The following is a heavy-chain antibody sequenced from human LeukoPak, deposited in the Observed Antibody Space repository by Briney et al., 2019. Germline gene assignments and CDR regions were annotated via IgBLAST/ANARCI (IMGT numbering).Heavy chain of an antibody. CDR3: ARDGTGGATAGFDH. CDR1: GDSLSNHG. J-gene: IGHJ4*02. D-gene: IGHD1-26*01. V-gene: IGHV1-18*01. Sequence: ASVKVSCKASGDSLSNHGISWVRQAPGQGLEWMGWISAYNGDTNYAQKVQGRVTMTTDTSTSTAYMELRSLRWDDTAVYYCARDGTGGATAGFDHWGQGTLVTVSS. CDR2: ISAYNGDT.